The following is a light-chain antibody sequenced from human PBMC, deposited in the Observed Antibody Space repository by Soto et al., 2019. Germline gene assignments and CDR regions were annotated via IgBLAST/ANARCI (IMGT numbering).Light chain of an antibody. Sequence: DIQMTQSPSSLSASVEDRVTITCRASQSISSNLNWYQQKPGKAPKLLIYAAYSLQSGVPSRFSGSGSGTDLTLTISSLQPYDFASYYCQHSYSTPLSFGQGTKVDIK. J-gene: IGKJ1*01. V-gene: IGKV1-39*01. CDR1: QSISSN. CDR3: QHSYSTPLS. CDR2: AAY.